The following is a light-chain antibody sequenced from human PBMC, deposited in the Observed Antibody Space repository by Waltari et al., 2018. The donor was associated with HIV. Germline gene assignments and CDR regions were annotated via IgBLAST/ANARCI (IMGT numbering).Light chain of an antibody. Sequence: QSDLTQPRSVSGSPGQSVTISCTGTSSDVGAYNYVSWYQQYPGKAPKVIINNINERPSGVPDRFSGSKSGNTASLTISGLQADDEADYYCCSYAGSYTHWVFGGGTKLTVL. CDR1: SSDVGAYNY. V-gene: IGLV2-11*01. CDR3: CSYAGSYTHWV. J-gene: IGLJ3*02. CDR2: NIN.